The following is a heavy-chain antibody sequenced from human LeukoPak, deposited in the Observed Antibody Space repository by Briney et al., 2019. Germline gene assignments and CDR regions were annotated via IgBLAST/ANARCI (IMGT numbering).Heavy chain of an antibody. D-gene: IGHD6-19*01. J-gene: IGHJ4*02. CDR2: INPNSGGT. V-gene: IGHV1-2*02. CDR3: ARAPWQWQIDY. CDR1: GYTFTGYY. Sequence: GASVRVSCTASGYTFTGYYIHWVRQAPGQGLEWMGWINPNSGGTNYAQKFQGRVTMPRDTSISTAYMELSRLRSDDTAVYYCARAPWQWQIDYWGQGTLVTVSS.